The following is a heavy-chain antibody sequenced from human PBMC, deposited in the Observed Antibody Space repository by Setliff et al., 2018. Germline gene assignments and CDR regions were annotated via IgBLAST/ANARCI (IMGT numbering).Heavy chain of an antibody. CDR3: ARMSGFQYMDV. V-gene: IGHV4-31*03. Sequence: SETLSLTCTVSGGSISSGGYYWSWIRQHPGKGLEWIGYIYYSGNTYYSPSLKGRATLSIDASKRQFSLKLTSVTAADTAVYYCARMSGFQYMDVWGKGTTVTVSS. J-gene: IGHJ6*03. CDR1: GGSISSGGYY. D-gene: IGHD3-3*01. CDR2: IYYSGNT.